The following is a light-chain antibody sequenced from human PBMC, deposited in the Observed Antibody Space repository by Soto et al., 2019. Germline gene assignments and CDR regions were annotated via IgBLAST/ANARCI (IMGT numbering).Light chain of an antibody. Sequence: QSALTQPASVSGSPGQSITISCTGTSSDVGTYNYVSWYQHHPGKAPKLIIYEVTNRPSGISDRFSASKSANTASLTISGLQAEDEADYYCSSYTSRSTRYAFGTGTKLTVL. J-gene: IGLJ1*01. CDR1: SSDVGTYNY. CDR2: EVT. V-gene: IGLV2-14*01. CDR3: SSYTSRSTRYA.